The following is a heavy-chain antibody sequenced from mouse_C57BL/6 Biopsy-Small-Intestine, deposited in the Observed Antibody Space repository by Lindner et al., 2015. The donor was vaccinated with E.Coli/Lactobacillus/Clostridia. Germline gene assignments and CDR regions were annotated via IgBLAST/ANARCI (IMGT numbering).Heavy chain of an antibody. CDR2: IYPGDGDT. CDR3: ARFAKIFAMDY. V-gene: IGHV1-82*01. J-gene: IGHJ4*01. Sequence: VQLQESGPELVKPGASVKISCKASGYEFISSWMNWVKQRPGKGLEWIGRIYPGDGDTNYNGKFKGKATLTADKSSNTAYMQLSSLTSEDSAVYFCARFAKIFAMDYWGQGTSVTVSS. CDR1: GYEFISSW.